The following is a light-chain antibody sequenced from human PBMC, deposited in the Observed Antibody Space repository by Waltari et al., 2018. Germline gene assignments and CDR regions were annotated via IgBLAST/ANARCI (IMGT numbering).Light chain of an antibody. CDR1: QSVSSSY. CDR2: GAS. CDR3: LHCGGSPPYT. J-gene: IGKJ2*01. Sequence: EIVLTQSPGTLSLSSGERASLSCRASQSVSSSYLAWYQQKPGQAPRLLIYGASTRATDIADRCSGRGSGTDFTLNISRLEPEDFAVYYCLHCGGSPPYTFGQGTKLEI. V-gene: IGKV3-20*01.